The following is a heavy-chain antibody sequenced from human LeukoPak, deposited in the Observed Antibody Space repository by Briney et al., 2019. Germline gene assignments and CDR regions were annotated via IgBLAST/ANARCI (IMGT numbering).Heavy chain of an antibody. CDR3: AKSMGAYSSGWYYFDY. CDR1: GFTFSSYG. V-gene: IGHV3-30*18. CDR2: ISYDGSNK. J-gene: IGHJ4*02. Sequence: GGSLRLSCAASGFTFSSYGMHWVRQAPGKVLEWVAVISYDGSNKYYADSVKGRFTISRDNSKNTLYLQMNSLRAEDTAVYYCAKSMGAYSSGWYYFDYWGQGTLVTVSS. D-gene: IGHD6-19*01.